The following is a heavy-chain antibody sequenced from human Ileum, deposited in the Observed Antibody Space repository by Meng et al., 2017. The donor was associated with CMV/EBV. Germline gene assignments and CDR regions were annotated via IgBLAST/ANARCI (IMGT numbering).Heavy chain of an antibody. D-gene: IGHD2-21*02. CDR1: GFPFSSHW. CDR3: ATLPPGY. V-gene: IGHV3-74*01. CDR2: IRSDGTIT. Sequence: EVAVVGAGGGLVQCGVSLRLSFAVSGFPFSSHWLDWVRQVPGKGLVWVARIRSDGTITSYADSVKGRFTISRDNAKNTVYLQMNSLRDEDTAVYYCATLPPGYWGQGTLVTVSS. J-gene: IGHJ4*02.